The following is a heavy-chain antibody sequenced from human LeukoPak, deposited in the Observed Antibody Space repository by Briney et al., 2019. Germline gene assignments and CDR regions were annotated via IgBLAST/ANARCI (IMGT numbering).Heavy chain of an antibody. CDR2: IYYSGST. CDR3: ARQQPGMDY. V-gene: IGHV4-59*08. Sequence: PSETLSLTCTVSGGSISSYYWSWIRQPPGKGLEWIGYIYYSGSTNYNPSLKSRVTTSVDTSKKQFSLKLRSVTAADTAVYYCARQQPGMDYWGQGTLVTVSS. J-gene: IGHJ4*02. CDR1: GGSISSYY. D-gene: IGHD3-10*01.